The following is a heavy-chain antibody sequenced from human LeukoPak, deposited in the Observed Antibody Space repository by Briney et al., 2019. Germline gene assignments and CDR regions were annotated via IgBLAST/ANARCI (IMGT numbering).Heavy chain of an antibody. J-gene: IGHJ4*02. CDR2: IKSNNDGGTT. D-gene: IGHD2-15*01. CDR1: GFIFNKAW. CDR3: TPVMVEARGF. V-gene: IGHV3-15*01. Sequence: SGGSLRLSCAPPGFIFNKAWMNWVRQGPGKGPGWGGRIKSNNDGGTTDHATPVEGRFIISRDDSKTTIYLQKNRLITHDTTIYYFTPVMVEARGFWGQGTLVTVSS.